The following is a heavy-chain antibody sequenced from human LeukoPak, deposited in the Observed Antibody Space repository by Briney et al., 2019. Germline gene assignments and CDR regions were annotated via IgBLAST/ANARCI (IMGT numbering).Heavy chain of an antibody. CDR2: IRYDGSNK. J-gene: IGHJ6*03. CDR3: AKVGGGGPDFWSGNPYYYYMDV. Sequence: GGSLRLSCAASGFIFSPYGMHWVRQAPGKGLEWVAFIRYDGSNKYYADSVKGRFTISRDNSKNMLYLQMNSLRAEDTAVYYCAKVGGGGPDFWSGNPYYYYMDVWGKGTTVTVSS. D-gene: IGHD3-3*01. CDR1: GFIFSPYG. V-gene: IGHV3-30*02.